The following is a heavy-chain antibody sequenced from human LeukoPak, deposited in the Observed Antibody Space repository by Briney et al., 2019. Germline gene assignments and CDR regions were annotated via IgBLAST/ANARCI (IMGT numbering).Heavy chain of an antibody. J-gene: IGHJ4*02. CDR1: GFTLSSYW. CDR3: ARGAYGPGGDY. Sequence: GGSLRLSCAASGFTLSSYWMSWVRQAPGKGLWWVANIKQDGSEKYYVDSVKGRFTISRDNAKNSLYLQMNSLRAEDTAVYCCARGAYGPGGDYWGQGTLVTVSS. D-gene: IGHD3-10*01. CDR2: IKQDGSEK. V-gene: IGHV3-7*01.